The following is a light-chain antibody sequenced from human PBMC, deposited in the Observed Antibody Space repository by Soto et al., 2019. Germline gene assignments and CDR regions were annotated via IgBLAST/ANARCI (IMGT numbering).Light chain of an antibody. V-gene: IGKV1-5*01. CDR2: DAS. Sequence: DIPMTQSPSTLSASVGDRATITCRASQSISSWLAWYQQKPGKASKLLIYDASSLESGVPSRFSGSGSGTEFTLTIRSLQPDDVATYYCQQYNSIRVTFGSGTKVDI. CDR1: QSISSW. CDR3: QQYNSIRVT. J-gene: IGKJ3*01.